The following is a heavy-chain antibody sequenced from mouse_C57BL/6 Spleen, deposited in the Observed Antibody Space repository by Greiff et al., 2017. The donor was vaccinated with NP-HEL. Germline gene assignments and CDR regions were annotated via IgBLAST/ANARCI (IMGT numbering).Heavy chain of an antibody. J-gene: IGHJ3*01. CDR1: GYTFTSYW. CDR3: AISYYSNYVHGFAY. D-gene: IGHD2-5*01. CDR2: IDPSDSYT. Sequence: QVQLQQPGAELVMPGASVKLSCKASGYTFTSYWMHWVKQRPGQGLEWIGEIDPSDSYTNYNQKFKGKSTLTVDKSSSTAYMQLSSLTSEDSAVYYCAISYYSNYVHGFAYWGQGTLVTVSA. V-gene: IGHV1-69*01.